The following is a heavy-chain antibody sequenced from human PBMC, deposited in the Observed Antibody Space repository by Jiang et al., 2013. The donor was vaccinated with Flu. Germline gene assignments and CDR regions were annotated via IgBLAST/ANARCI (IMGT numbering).Heavy chain of an antibody. D-gene: IGHD4-17*01. CDR2: IIPIFGTA. Sequence: SGGTFSSYAISWVRQAPGQGLEWMGGIIPIFGTANYAQKFQGRVTITADKSTSTAYMELSSLRSEDTAVYYCARGGDYGDYGDYWGQGTLVTVSS. J-gene: IGHJ4*02. V-gene: IGHV1-69*06. CDR3: ARGGDYGDYGDY. CDR1: GGTFSSYA.